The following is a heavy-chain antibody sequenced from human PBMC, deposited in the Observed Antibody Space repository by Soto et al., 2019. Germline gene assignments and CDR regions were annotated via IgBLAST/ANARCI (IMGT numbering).Heavy chain of an antibody. Sequence: QVQLQESGPGLVKPSETLSLTCTVSGVSISGSYWSWIRQTPGKVLEWVGYIHYSGSTNYNPSLKSRVTMSVDSAKNQFSLQLSSVTAADTAVYFCTKYRRTDAEGYSFDYWGQGALVTVSS. CDR2: IHYSGST. J-gene: IGHJ4*02. CDR3: TKYRRTDAEGYSFDY. D-gene: IGHD2-15*01. V-gene: IGHV4-59*01. CDR1: GVSISGSY.